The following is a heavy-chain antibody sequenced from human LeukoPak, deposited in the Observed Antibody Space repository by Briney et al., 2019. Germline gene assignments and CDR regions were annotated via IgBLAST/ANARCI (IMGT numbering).Heavy chain of an antibody. V-gene: IGHV4-31*03. CDR3: AREVVPAAIRDLRWFDP. CDR1: GGSISSGGYY. D-gene: IGHD2-2*01. J-gene: IGHJ5*02. CDR2: IYYSGST. Sequence: SQTLSLTCTVSGGSISSGGYYWSWIRQHPGKGXXWIGYIYYSGSTYYNPSLKSRDTISVDTSKNQFSLKLSSVTAADTAVYYCAREVVPAAIRDLRWFDPWGQGTLVTVSS.